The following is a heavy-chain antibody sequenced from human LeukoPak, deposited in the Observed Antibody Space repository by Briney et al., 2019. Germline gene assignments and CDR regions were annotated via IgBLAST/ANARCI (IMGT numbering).Heavy chain of an antibody. V-gene: IGHV4-59*01. CDR3: ARSPIVVVPAAKAYYYYGMDV. CDR1: GGSISSYY. D-gene: IGHD2-2*01. J-gene: IGHJ6*02. Sequence: SETLSLTCTVSGGSISSYYWSWIRQPPGKGLEGIGYTYYSGSTNYNPSLKSRVTISVDTSKNQFSLKLSSVAAADTAVYYCARSPIVVVPAAKAYYYYGMDVWGQGTTVTVSS. CDR2: TYYSGST.